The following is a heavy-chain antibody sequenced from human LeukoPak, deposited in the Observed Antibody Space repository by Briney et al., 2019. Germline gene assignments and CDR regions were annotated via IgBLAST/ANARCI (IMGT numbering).Heavy chain of an antibody. D-gene: IGHD2-21*01. CDR3: ASVNGDGAEYFQH. V-gene: IGHV3-53*01. J-gene: IGHJ1*01. Sequence: GGSLRLSCAASGLTVSGNYMSWVRQVPGKGLEWVSMLYSDGSTYYADSVKGRFTTPRDISKNTLYLQMNSLRAEDTAVYYCASVNGDGAEYFQHWGQGTLVTVSS. CDR2: LYSDGST. CDR1: GLTVSGNY.